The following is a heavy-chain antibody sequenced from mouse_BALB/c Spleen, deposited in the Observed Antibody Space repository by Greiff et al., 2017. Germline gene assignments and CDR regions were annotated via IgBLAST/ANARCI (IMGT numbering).Heavy chain of an antibody. CDR3: ARYKYGSDYYAMDY. CDR2: ISYSGST. Sequence: DVQLQESGPSLVKPSQTLSLTCSVTGYSITSGYWNWIRKFPGNKLEYMGYISYSGSTYYNPSLKSRISITRDTSKNQYYLQLNSVTTEDTATYYCARYKYGSDYYAMDYWGQGTSVTVSS. J-gene: IGHJ4*01. D-gene: IGHD1-1*01. CDR1: GYSITSGY. V-gene: IGHV3-8*02.